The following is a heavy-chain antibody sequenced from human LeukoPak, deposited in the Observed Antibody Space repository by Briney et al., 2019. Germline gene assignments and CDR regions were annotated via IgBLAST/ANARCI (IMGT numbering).Heavy chain of an antibody. V-gene: IGHV4-4*02. D-gene: IGHD4-17*01. CDR2: IYHSGST. J-gene: IGHJ5*02. CDR1: GGSISSSNW. Sequence: PSETLSLTCAVSGGSISSSNWWSWVRQPPGKGLEWIGEIYHSGSTNYNPSLKSRVTISVDTSKNHFSLKLSSVTAADTAVYYCARDTVNWFDPWGQGTLVTVSS. CDR3: ARDTVNWFDP.